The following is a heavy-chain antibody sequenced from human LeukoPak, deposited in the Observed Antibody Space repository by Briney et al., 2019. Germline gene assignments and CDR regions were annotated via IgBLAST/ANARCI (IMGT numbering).Heavy chain of an antibody. CDR3: AKARREVREIFDY. V-gene: IGHV3-9*01. CDR2: ISWNSGSI. D-gene: IGHD3-10*01. Sequence: AGGSLRLSCAASGFTFDDYAMRWVRQAPGKGLEWVSGISWNSGSIGYADSVKGRFTISRDNAKNSLYLQMNSLRAEDTALYYCAKARREVREIFDYWGQGTLVTVSS. CDR1: GFTFDDYA. J-gene: IGHJ4*02.